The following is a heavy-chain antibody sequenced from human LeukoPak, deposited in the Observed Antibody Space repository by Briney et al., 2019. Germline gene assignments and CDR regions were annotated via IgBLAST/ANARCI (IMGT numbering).Heavy chain of an antibody. CDR2: IYHVGST. CDR1: GESFSKYY. J-gene: IGHJ4*02. CDR3: ARHGGDYSSSWYPFDY. V-gene: IGHV4-39*01. D-gene: IGHD6-13*01. Sequence: PSETLSLTCAVSGESFSKYYWSWIRQPPGKGLEWIGSIYHVGSTYYNPSLKSRVTMSVDTSKNRFSLNLSSVTAADTAVYYCARHGGDYSSSWYPFDYWGQGTLVTVSS.